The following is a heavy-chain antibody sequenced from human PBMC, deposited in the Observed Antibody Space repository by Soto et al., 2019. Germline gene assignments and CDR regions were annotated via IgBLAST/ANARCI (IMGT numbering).Heavy chain of an antibody. CDR2: IVVGSGNT. CDR3: AADRYYYDSSGYSDAFDI. CDR1: GFTFTSSA. Sequence: SVKVSCKASGFTFTSSAVQWVRQARGQRLEWIGWIVVGSGNTNYAQKFQERVTITRDMSTSTAYMELSSLRSEDTAVYYCAADRYYYDSSGYSDAFDIWGQGTMVT. J-gene: IGHJ3*02. V-gene: IGHV1-58*01. D-gene: IGHD3-22*01.